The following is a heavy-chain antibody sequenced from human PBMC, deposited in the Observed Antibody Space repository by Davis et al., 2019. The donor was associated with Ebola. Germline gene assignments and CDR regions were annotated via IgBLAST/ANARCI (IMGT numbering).Heavy chain of an antibody. CDR1: GFTFSSFS. V-gene: IGHV3-48*02. J-gene: IGHJ4*02. CDR2: ISNDRKTI. D-gene: IGHD6-25*01. CDR3: AIVATRGRFDS. Sequence: GESLKISSAASGFTFSSFSMNWVRQVPGKGLEWISYISNDRKTIKYADSVKGRFTISRDDAKNSLFLLMNSLRDDDTAVYYCAIVATRGRFDSWGQGTLVNVSS.